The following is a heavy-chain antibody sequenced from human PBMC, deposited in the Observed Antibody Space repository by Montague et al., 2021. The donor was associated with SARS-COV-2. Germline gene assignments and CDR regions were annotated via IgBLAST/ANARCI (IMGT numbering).Heavy chain of an antibody. CDR2: IYDSGST. CDR1: GDSVISDKYY. D-gene: IGHD3-22*01. J-gene: IGHJ5*02. CDR3: VKGSGYP. V-gene: IGHV4-61*01. Sequence: SETLSLTCTVTGDSVISDKYYWSWIRQPPGKGLEWIGFIYDSGSTSYNPSLHSRVTITIDTSKNQFPLNLMSVTPADTAVYYCVKGSGYPWGQGTPVTVSS.